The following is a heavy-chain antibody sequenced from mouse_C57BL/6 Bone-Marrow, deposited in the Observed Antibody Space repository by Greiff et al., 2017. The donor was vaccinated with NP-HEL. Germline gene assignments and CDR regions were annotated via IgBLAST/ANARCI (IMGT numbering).Heavy chain of an antibody. CDR3: TRGRGYYDAMDY. J-gene: IGHJ4*01. V-gene: IGHV5-9-1*02. CDR1: GFTFSSYA. CDR2: ISSGGDYI. Sequence: EVHLVESGEGLVKPGGSLKLSCAASGFTFSSYAMSWVRQTPEKRLEWVAYISSGGDYIYYADTVKGRFTISRDNARNTLYLQMSSLKSEDTSMYYCTRGRGYYDAMDYWGQGTSVTVSS. D-gene: IGHD2-2*01.